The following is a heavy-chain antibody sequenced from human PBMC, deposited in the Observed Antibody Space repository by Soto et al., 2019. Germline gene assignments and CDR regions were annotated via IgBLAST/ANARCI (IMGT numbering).Heavy chain of an antibody. V-gene: IGHV3-23*01. Sequence: LRLSCAASGFTFSSYAMSWVRQAPGKGLEWVSAISGSGGSTYYADSVKGRFTISRDNSKNTLYLQMNSLRAEDTAVYYCSSGWYGGYFDYWGQGTLVTVSS. J-gene: IGHJ4*02. D-gene: IGHD6-19*01. CDR2: ISGSGGST. CDR3: SSGWYGGYFDY. CDR1: GFTFSSYA.